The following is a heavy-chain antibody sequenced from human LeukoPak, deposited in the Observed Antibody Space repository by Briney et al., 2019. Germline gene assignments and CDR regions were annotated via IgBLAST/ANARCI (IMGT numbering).Heavy chain of an antibody. D-gene: IGHD2-2*01. J-gene: IGHJ6*02. CDR3: AGAPLGYCSSTSCYSSYYYYYGMDV. V-gene: IGHV4-59*01. CDR2: IYYSGNT. Sequence: SETLSLTCTVSGGSISSYYWSWIRQPPGKGLEWIGYIYYSGNTIYNPSLKSRVTISTDTSKNQFSLKLSSVTAADTAVYYCAGAPLGYCSSTSCYSSYYYYYGMDVWGQGTTVTVSS. CDR1: GGSISSYY.